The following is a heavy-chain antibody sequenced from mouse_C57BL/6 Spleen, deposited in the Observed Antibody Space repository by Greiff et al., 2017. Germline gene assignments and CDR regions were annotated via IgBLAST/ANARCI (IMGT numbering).Heavy chain of an antibody. Sequence: VQRVESGAELVRPGASVTLSCKASGYTFTDYEMHWVKQTPVHGLEWIGAIDPETGGTAYNQKFKGKAILTADKSSSTAYMELRSLTSEDSAVYYCTRGGGYYGSSPGAMDYWGQGTSVTVSS. CDR2: IDPETGGT. CDR1: GYTFTDYE. J-gene: IGHJ4*01. CDR3: TRGGGYYGSSPGAMDY. D-gene: IGHD1-1*01. V-gene: IGHV1-15*01.